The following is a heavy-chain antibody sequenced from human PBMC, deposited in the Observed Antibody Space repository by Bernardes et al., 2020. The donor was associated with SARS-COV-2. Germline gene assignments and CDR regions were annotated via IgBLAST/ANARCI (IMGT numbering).Heavy chain of an antibody. D-gene: IGHD2-2*01. CDR1: GYTSTNYW. J-gene: IGHJ4*02. V-gene: IGHV5-51*01. CDR2: IYPGDPDI. CDR3: ASAKCSSTACFPY. Sequence: GESLKISCKGSGYTSTNYWFGWVRQVPGKGLEWMAIIYPGDPDIRYNPSFQGRVSISADKSISTAYLQWSSLKASDSAMYYCASAKCSSTACFPYWGQGTLVTVSS.